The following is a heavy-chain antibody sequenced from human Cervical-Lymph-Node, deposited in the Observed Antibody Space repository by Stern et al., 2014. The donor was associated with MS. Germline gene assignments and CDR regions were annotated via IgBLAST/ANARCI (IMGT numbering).Heavy chain of an antibody. Sequence: QLQLQESGPGLVKPSETLSLTCTVSGGSISGYDCSWIRQPPGKGLEWIGHIYYSGSTNYIPSLKSRVSISRDTPKNQFSLKLSSVTAADTAVYYCARSRDAYSPLAYWGQGALVTVSS. J-gene: IGHJ4*02. CDR2: IYYSGST. CDR3: ARSRDAYSPLAY. D-gene: IGHD5-24*01. V-gene: IGHV4-59*01. CDR1: GGSISGYD.